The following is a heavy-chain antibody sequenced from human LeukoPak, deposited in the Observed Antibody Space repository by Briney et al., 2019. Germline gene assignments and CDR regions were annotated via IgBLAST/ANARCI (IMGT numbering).Heavy chain of an antibody. CDR1: GFTFSSYT. CDR2: ISSSSSSYM. V-gene: IGHV3-21*01. Sequence: PGGSLRLSCAASGFTFSSYTMNWVRQAPGKGLEWVSSISSSSSSYMYYADSVKGRFTISRDNAKNSLYLQMNSLRAEDTAVYYCAGHDLSLNAFDIWGQGTMVTVSS. CDR3: AGHDLSLNAFDI. J-gene: IGHJ3*02. D-gene: IGHD2-21*02.